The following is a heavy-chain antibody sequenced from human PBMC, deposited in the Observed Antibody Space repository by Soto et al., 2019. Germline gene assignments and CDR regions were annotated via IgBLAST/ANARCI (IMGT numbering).Heavy chain of an antibody. D-gene: IGHD3-9*01. CDR1: GYTFTAFY. Sequence: ASVKVSCKASGYTFTAFYMNWVRQAPGQGLEWMGWVNPNTGVTKYAQKFQGRVTMTRDTSINTAYMELSGLTSDDTAVYYCTTLRLDPWGQGTLVTVAS. CDR2: VNPNTGVT. V-gene: IGHV1-2*02. J-gene: IGHJ5*02. CDR3: TTLRLDP.